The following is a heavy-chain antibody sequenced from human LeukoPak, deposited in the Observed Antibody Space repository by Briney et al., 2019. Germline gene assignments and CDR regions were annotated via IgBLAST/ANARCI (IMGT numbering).Heavy chain of an antibody. Sequence: ASVKASCKASGYTFTGYYMHWVRQAPGQGLEWMGTINPSGGSTSYAQKFQGRVTMTRDTSTSTVYMELSSLGSEDTAVYYCARGVYSYYYYGMDVWGQGTTVTVSS. CDR2: INPSGGST. D-gene: IGHD6-6*01. J-gene: IGHJ6*02. V-gene: IGHV1-46*01. CDR3: ARGVYSYYYYGMDV. CDR1: GYTFTGYY.